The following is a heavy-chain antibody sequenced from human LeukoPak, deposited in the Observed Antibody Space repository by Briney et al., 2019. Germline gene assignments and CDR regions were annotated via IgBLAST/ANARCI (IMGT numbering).Heavy chain of an antibody. D-gene: IGHD2-15*01. J-gene: IGHJ4*02. CDR3: AKDPTSLVAALSFFDY. V-gene: IGHV3-23*01. CDR2: IRGSGGST. CDR1: GFTFSSYA. Sequence: GGSLRLSCAASGFTFSSYAMSWVRQAPGKGLEWVSAIRGSGGSTYYADSVKGRFTISRDNSKNTLYLQMNSLRAEDTAVYYCAKDPTSLVAALSFFDYWGQGTLVTVSS.